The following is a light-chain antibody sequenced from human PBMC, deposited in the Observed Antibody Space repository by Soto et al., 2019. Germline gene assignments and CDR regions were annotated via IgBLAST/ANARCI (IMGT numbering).Light chain of an antibody. V-gene: IGKV3-20*01. J-gene: IGKJ2*01. CDR3: QQCGGSLDT. CDR2: GAS. CDR1: QSLSSNY. Sequence: EIVLTQSPGTLSLSPGERATLSCRASQSLSSNYLAWYQLKPGPTPRLLIYGASNRASGIPDRFRGSGSGTDFTLTIGRLEPEDFAVYYCQQCGGSLDTFGQGTKLEIK.